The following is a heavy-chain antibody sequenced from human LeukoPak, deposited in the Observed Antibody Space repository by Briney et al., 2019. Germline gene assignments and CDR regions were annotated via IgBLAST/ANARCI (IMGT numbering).Heavy chain of an antibody. CDR3: ARGRLYRRAVAGRGVGAFDI. Sequence: SETLSLTCAVYGGSFSGYYWSWIRQPPGKGLAWIGEINHSGSTNYNPSLKSRVTISVDTSKDQFSLKLSSVTAADTAVYYCARGRLYRRAVAGRGVGAFDIWGQGTMVTVSS. CDR2: INHSGST. V-gene: IGHV4-34*01. J-gene: IGHJ3*02. D-gene: IGHD6-19*01. CDR1: GGSFSGYY.